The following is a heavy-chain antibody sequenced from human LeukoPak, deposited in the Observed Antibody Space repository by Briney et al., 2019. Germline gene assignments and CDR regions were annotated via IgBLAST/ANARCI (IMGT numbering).Heavy chain of an antibody. CDR2: IWYDGSNK. V-gene: IGHV3-33*01. CDR3: ARDPLRYFDWLLTLSYGMDV. D-gene: IGHD3-9*01. J-gene: IGHJ6*04. CDR1: GFTFSSYG. Sequence: QPGRSLRLSCAASGFTFSSYGMHWVRQAPGKGLEWVAVIWYDGSNKYYADSVKGRFTISRDNSKSTLYLQMNSLRAEDTAVYYCARDPLRYFDWLLTLSYGMDVWGKGTTVTVSS.